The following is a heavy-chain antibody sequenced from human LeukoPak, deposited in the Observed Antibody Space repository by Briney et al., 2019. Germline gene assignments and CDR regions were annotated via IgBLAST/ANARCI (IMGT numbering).Heavy chain of an antibody. CDR1: GFTSIAYA. V-gene: IGHV3-23*01. CDR3: ARNQQLGGHSYYYYGMDV. D-gene: IGHD3-16*01. CDR2: VSGGGVTT. J-gene: IGHJ6*02. Sequence: GGSLRLSCVGSGFTSIAYALTWARQAPGKGLEWVSGVSGGGVTTYYADSVKGRFTISRDNSKNTLYLQMNSLRADDPAIYYCARNQQLGGHSYYYYGMDVWGQGTTVTVSS.